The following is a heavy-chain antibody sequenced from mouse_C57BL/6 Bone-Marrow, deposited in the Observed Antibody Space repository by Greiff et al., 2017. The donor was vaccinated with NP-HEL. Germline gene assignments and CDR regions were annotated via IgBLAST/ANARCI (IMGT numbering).Heavy chain of an antibody. Sequence: EVQGVESGGGLVQPGGSLSLSCAASGFTFTDYYMSWVRQPPGKALEWLGFIRNKANGYTTEYSASVKGRFTISRDNSQSILYLQMNALRAEDSATYYCARYMGSFSWFAYWGQGTLVTVSA. CDR2: IRNKANGYTT. CDR3: ARYMGSFSWFAY. J-gene: IGHJ3*01. CDR1: GFTFTDYY. V-gene: IGHV7-3*01.